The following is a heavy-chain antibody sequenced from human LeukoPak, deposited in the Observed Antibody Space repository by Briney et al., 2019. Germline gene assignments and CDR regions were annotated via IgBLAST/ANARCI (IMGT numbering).Heavy chain of an antibody. D-gene: IGHD4-17*01. CDR1: GDSLSGFY. CDR2: ISTSGST. Sequence: SETLSLTCTVSGDSLSGFYWSWIRQPAGKGLQWIGRISTSGSTNYNPSLKRRVPMSVDRSTNEFSLTVRSVTAADTALYYCARGLPSYGDYVDYYFYMDVWGKGTTVTVSS. CDR3: ARGLPSYGDYVDYYFYMDV. J-gene: IGHJ6*03. V-gene: IGHV4-4*07.